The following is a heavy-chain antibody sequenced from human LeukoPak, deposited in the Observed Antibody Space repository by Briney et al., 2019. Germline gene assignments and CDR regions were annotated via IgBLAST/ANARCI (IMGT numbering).Heavy chain of an antibody. Sequence: GGSLRLSCAASGFTFSDYYMGWIRQAPGKGLEWVSYISSSGSTIYYADSVKGRFTISRDNAKNSLYLQMNSLRAEDTAMYYCARVTLTSANFDYWGQGILVTVSS. CDR2: ISSSGSTI. J-gene: IGHJ4*02. CDR3: ARVTLTSANFDY. V-gene: IGHV3-11*01. CDR1: GFTFSDYY.